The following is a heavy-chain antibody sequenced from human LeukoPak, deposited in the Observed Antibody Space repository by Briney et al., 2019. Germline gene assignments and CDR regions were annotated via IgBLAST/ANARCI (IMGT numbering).Heavy chain of an antibody. D-gene: IGHD6-25*01. CDR3: ATWGSSAWFDY. Sequence: GESLKISCKGSGYSSSTYWIGWVRQMPGKGLEYKGIIYPGDSDTRYSPSFQGQVTISADKSISAAYLQWSSLKASDTAIYYCATWGSSAWFDYWGQGTLVTVSS. J-gene: IGHJ4*02. V-gene: IGHV5-51*01. CDR2: IYPGDSDT. CDR1: GYSSSTYW.